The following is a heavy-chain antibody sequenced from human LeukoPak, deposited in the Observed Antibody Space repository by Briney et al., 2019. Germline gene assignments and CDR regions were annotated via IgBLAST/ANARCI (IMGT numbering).Heavy chain of an antibody. CDR2: IWYDGSNK. V-gene: IGHV3-33*06. CDR1: GFTFSSYG. J-gene: IGHJ4*02. Sequence: GRSLRLSCAASGFTFSSYGMHWVRQAPGKGLEWVAVIWYDGSNKYYADSVKGRFTISRDNSKNTLYLQMNSLRAEDTAVYYCAKRGYSYGWGPLDYWGQGTLVTVSS. CDR3: AKRGYSYGWGPLDY. D-gene: IGHD5-18*01.